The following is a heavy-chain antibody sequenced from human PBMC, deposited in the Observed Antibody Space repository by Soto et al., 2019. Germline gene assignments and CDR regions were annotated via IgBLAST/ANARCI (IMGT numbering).Heavy chain of an antibody. CDR3: ARADSSGWYWQYYFDY. V-gene: IGHV4-59*01. J-gene: IGHJ4*02. D-gene: IGHD6-19*01. CDR1: GGSISSYY. CDR2: IYYSGST. Sequence: PSETLSLTCTVSGGSISSYYWSWIRQPPGKGLEWIGYIYYSGSTNYNPSLKSRVTISVDTSKNQFSLKLSSVTAADTAVYYCARADSSGWYWQYYFDYWGQGTLVTVSS.